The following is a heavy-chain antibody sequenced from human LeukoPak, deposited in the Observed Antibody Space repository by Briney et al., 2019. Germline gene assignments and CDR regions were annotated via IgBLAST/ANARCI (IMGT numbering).Heavy chain of an antibody. Sequence: SETLSLTCAVYGGSFSGYYWSWIRQPPGKGLEWIGEINHSGSTNYNPSLKSRVTILVDTSKNQFSLKLSSVTAADTAVYYCARWHYGDYVYDYWGQGTLVTVSS. CDR2: INHSGST. D-gene: IGHD4-17*01. CDR1: GGSFSGYY. CDR3: ARWHYGDYVYDY. J-gene: IGHJ4*02. V-gene: IGHV4-34*01.